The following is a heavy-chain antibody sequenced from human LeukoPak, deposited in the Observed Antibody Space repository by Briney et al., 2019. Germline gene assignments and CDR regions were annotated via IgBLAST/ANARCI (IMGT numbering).Heavy chain of an antibody. V-gene: IGHV4-39*01. CDR2: IYYSGST. Sequence: SETLSLTCTVSGGSISSSSYYWGWIRQPPGKGLEWIGSIYYSGSTYYNPSLKSRVTISVDTSKNQFSLKLSSVTAADTAVYYCARRSSGYSFPGSFRGWFDPWGQGTLVTVSS. CDR1: GGSISSSSYY. CDR3: ARRSSGYSFPGSFRGWFDP. D-gene: IGHD3-22*01. J-gene: IGHJ5*02.